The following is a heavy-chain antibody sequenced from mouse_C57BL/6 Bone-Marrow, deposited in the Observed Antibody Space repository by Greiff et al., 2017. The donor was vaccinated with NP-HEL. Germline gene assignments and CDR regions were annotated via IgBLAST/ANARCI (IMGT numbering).Heavy chain of an antibody. J-gene: IGHJ3*01. CDR3: ARHSYYYGSSYGWFAY. CDR1: GFTFSSYG. D-gene: IGHD1-1*01. Sequence: DVHLVESGGDLVKPGGSLKLSCAASGFTFSSYGMSWVRQTPDKRLEWVATISSGGSYTYYPDSVKGRFTISRDNAKNTLYLQMSSLKSEDTAMYYCARHSYYYGSSYGWFAYWGQGTLVTVSA. CDR2: ISSGGSYT. V-gene: IGHV5-6*01.